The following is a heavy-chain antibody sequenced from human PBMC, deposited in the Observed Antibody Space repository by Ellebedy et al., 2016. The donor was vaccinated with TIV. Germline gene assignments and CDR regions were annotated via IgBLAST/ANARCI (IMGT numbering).Heavy chain of an antibody. V-gene: IGHV4-30-2*03. J-gene: IGHJ6*03. CDR1: GGSLSSGGYS. D-gene: IGHD1-26*01. CDR2: VYYNGSA. CDR3: ARTVGKRNYFYFYMDV. Sequence: SETLSLXXAVSGGSLSSGGYSWSWIRQPPGKGLEWIGYVYYNGSAYYNPSLKSRLTISQDTSKNQFSLKLSSVTAADTGFYYCARTVGKRNYFYFYMDVWGTGTTVTVSS.